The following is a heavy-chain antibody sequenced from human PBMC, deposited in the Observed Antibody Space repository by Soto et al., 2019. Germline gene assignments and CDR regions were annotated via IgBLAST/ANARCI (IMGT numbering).Heavy chain of an antibody. D-gene: IGHD2-15*01. Sequence: ASVKVSCKASGYTFTSYYMHWVRQAPGQGLEWMGIINPSGGSTSYAQKFQGRVTMTRDTSTSTVYMELSSLRSEDTAVYYCAREKGYCSGGSCRYYYYGMDVWGQGATVTVSS. V-gene: IGHV1-46*01. CDR1: GYTFTSYY. CDR2: INPSGGST. CDR3: AREKGYCSGGSCRYYYYGMDV. J-gene: IGHJ6*02.